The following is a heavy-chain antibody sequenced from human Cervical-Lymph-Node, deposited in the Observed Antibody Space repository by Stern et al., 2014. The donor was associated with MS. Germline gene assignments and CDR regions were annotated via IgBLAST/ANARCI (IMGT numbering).Heavy chain of an antibody. D-gene: IGHD2-2*01. CDR1: GFTFSDYG. CDR2: VWYDGRIK. J-gene: IGHJ4*02. Sequence: QVQLVESGGGVVQPGRSLRLSCAASGFTFSDYGMHWVRQAPGKGLEWVAIVWYDGRIKYYPDSVKGRFTISRDNSKNTLYLQLNSLRAEDTAVFYCARGLYYLDSWGRGTLVTVSS. V-gene: IGHV3-33*01. CDR3: ARGLYYLDS.